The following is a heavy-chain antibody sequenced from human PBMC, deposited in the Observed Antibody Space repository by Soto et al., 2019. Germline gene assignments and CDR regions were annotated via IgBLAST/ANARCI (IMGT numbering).Heavy chain of an antibody. V-gene: IGHV3-74*01. Sequence: PGGSLRLSCAASEFTFRSYWMHWVRQSPGKGLVWVSRISGDGSSTTYADSVRGRFTISRDNAKNTVYLQMDSLRDEDTAVYYCARSLPGTYGAFDLWGQGTMVTVSS. CDR3: ARSLPGTYGAFDL. CDR2: ISGDGSST. D-gene: IGHD1-7*01. J-gene: IGHJ3*01. CDR1: EFTFRSYW.